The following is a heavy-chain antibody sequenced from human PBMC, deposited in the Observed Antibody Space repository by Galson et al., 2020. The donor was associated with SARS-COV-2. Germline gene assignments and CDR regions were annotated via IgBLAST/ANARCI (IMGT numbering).Heavy chain of an antibody. D-gene: IGHD2-15*01. V-gene: IGHV3-33*01. J-gene: IGHJ6*02. CDR3: ARDPRVVVVVAATLSGMDV. CDR2: IWYDGSNK. Sequence: SCAASGFTYSSYGMHWVRQAPGKGLEWVAVIWYDGSNKYYADSVKGRFTISRDNSKNTLYLQMNSLRAEDTAVYYCARDPRVVVVVAATLSGMDVWGQGTTVTVSS. CDR1: GFTYSSYG.